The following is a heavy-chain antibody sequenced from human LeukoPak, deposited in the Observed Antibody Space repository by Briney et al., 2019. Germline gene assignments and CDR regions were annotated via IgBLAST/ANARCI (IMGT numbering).Heavy chain of an antibody. CDR2: ISDDGRHK. J-gene: IGHJ4*02. Sequence: GGSLRLSCAASGFTFNNYGIHYVRQAPGKGLEWVAVISDDGRHKNYADSVKGRFTVSRDNSNNTLYLQMNSLRVEDTGVYYCAKDRETTASGTFDYWGQGTLVTVSS. D-gene: IGHD6-13*01. CDR3: AKDRETTASGTFDY. V-gene: IGHV3-30*18. CDR1: GFTFNNYG.